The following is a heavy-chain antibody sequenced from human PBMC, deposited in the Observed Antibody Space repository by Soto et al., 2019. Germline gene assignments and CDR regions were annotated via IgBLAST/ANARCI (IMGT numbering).Heavy chain of an antibody. D-gene: IGHD2-15*01. CDR3: ARGGYCSGGSCSGFDP. V-gene: IGHV1-2*04. CDR1: GYTFTGYY. Sequence: QVQLVQSGAEVKKPGASVKVSCKASGYTFTGYYMHWVRQAPGQGLEWMGWINPNSGGTNYAQKFQGWVTMTRDTSSSTAYMELSRLRSDDTAVYYCARGGYCSGGSCSGFDPWGQGTLVTVSS. CDR2: INPNSGGT. J-gene: IGHJ5*02.